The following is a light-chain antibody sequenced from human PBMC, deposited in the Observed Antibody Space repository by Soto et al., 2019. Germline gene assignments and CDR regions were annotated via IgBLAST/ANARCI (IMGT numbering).Light chain of an antibody. CDR3: QQSYSTPPGT. J-gene: IGKJ1*01. CDR1: QTVRNNY. CDR2: DAS. Sequence: EFLLTLSPATLALSPGERTTLSCRASQTVRNNYLAWYQQKPGQAPTLLIYDASNRATGIPDRFSGGGSGTDFTLTISSLQPEDFATYYCQQSYSTPPGTFGQGTKVDIK. V-gene: IGKV3D-20*02.